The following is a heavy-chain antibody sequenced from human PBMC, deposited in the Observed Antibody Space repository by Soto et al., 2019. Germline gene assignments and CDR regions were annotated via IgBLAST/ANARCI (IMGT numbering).Heavy chain of an antibody. CDR3: ARRPRYSNYVDY. D-gene: IGHD4-4*01. Sequence: SGPTLVNPTQTLTLTCTLSGFSLSTDGVGVGWIRQPPGKALEWLALIYWNDDKRYSPFLKSRLTIAKDTSKNQVVLTMTNVDPADTAIYYCARRPRYSNYVDYWGQGTLVTVSS. CDR1: GFSLSTDGVG. V-gene: IGHV2-5*01. J-gene: IGHJ4*02. CDR2: IYWNDDK.